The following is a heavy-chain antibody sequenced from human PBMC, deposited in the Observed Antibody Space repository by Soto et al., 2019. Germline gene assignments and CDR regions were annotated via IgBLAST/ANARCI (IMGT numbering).Heavy chain of an antibody. J-gene: IGHJ3*02. V-gene: IGHV1-2*04. CDR3: ARADPSGWVSAFDI. Sequence: VASVKVSCKASGYTFTGYYMHWVRQAPGQGLEWMGWINPNSGGTNYAQKFQGWVTMTRDTSISTAYMELSRLRSDDTAVYYCARADPSGWVSAFDIWGQGTMVTVSS. D-gene: IGHD6-19*01. CDR2: INPNSGGT. CDR1: GYTFTGYY.